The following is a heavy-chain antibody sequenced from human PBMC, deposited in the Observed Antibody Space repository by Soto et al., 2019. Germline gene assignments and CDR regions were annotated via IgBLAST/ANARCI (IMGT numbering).Heavy chain of an antibody. J-gene: IGHJ6*02. CDR2: IYYTGTT. Sequence: SETLSLTCTVSDAPITSSNYYWGWIRQPPGKGLEWIGVIYYTGTTYYNPSLKSRVTMSVDTSKNQFSLKLSSVTAADTAVYYCASTLWLLYYYGMDVWGQGTTVTVSS. D-gene: IGHD6-19*01. CDR3: ASTLWLLYYYGMDV. V-gene: IGHV4-39*01. CDR1: DAPITSSNYY.